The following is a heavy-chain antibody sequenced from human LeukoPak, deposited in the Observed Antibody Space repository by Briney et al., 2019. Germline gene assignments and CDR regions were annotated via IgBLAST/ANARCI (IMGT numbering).Heavy chain of an antibody. V-gene: IGHV3-66*01. CDR3: ARAGVRFYFDY. Sequence: PGGSLRLSCAASGFTVGSNYMSWVRQAPGKGLEWVSVIYSGGSTYYADSVKGRFTISRDNSKNTLYLQMNSLRAEDTAVYYCARAGVRFYFDYWGQGTLVTVSS. CDR1: GFTVGSNY. CDR2: IYSGGST. D-gene: IGHD2-8*01. J-gene: IGHJ4*02.